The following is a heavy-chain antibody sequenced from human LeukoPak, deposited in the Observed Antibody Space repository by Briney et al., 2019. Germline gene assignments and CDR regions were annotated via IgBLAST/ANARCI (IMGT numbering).Heavy chain of an antibody. J-gene: IGHJ4*02. CDR3: ARISWRAYYTDY. Sequence: SETLSLTCTVSGGSVSSSSYYWSWIRQPPGKGLEYIGSLYYSGSTYYNPSLKSRVTISVDTSKNQFSLKLYSVTAADTAVYYCARISWRAYYTDYWGQGTLVTVSS. V-gene: IGHV4-39*01. D-gene: IGHD3-3*01. CDR1: GGSVSSSSYY. CDR2: LYYSGST.